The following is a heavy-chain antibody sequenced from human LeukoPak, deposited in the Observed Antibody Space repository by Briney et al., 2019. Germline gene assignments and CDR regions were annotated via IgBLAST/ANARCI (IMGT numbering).Heavy chain of an antibody. Sequence: ASVKVSCKASGYTFTSYYMHWVRQAPAQGLEWMGIINPSGGSTSYAQKFQGRVTMTRDTSTSTVYMELSSLRSEDTAVYYCARDIAPLEYSSSAGFDYWGQGTLVTVSS. CDR1: GYTFTSYY. CDR2: INPSGGST. J-gene: IGHJ4*02. D-gene: IGHD6-6*01. CDR3: ARDIAPLEYSSSAGFDY. V-gene: IGHV1-46*01.